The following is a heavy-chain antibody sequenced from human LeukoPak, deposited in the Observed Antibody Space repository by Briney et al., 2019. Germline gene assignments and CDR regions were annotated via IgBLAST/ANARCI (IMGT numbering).Heavy chain of an antibody. CDR3: TRHQGCSSTKCYRYFDY. CDR1: GYTFNGYY. D-gene: IGHD2-2*01. CDR2: INPKNGGT. V-gene: IGHV1-2*02. Sequence: ASVKVSCKASGYTFNGYYMHWVRQAPGQGLGWMGWINPKNGGTKYAQKFRDRVTMTRDTSNSTAYMELSRLTSDDTAVYYCTRHQGCSSTKCYRYFDYWGQGTLVTVSS. J-gene: IGHJ4*02.